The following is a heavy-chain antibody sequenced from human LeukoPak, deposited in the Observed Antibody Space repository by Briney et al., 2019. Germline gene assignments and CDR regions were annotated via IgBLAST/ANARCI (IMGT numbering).Heavy chain of an antibody. J-gene: IGHJ6*03. CDR2: INPNSGGT. V-gene: IGHV1-2*02. CDR3: ARQTVGIYRPTPVVTPYYFYYMDV. D-gene: IGHD4-23*01. CDR1: GYTFTGYY. Sequence: ASVKVSCKASGYTFTGYYMHWVRQAPGQGLEWMGWINPNSGGTNYAQKFQGRVTMTRDTSISTAYMELSRLRSDDTAVYYCARQTVGIYRPTPVVTPYYFYYMDVWGKGTTVTVSS.